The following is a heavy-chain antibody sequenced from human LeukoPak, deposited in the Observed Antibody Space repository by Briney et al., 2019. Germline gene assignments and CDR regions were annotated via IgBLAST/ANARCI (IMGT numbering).Heavy chain of an antibody. D-gene: IGHD3-3*01. CDR2: FDPEDGET. V-gene: IGHV1-24*01. CDR3: ARDRITIFGVVIGSLGY. CDR1: GYTLTELS. Sequence: ASVKVSCKVSGYTLTELSMHWVRQAPGKGLEWMGGFDPEDGETIYAQKFQGRVTITRDTSASTAYMELSSLRSEDTAVYYCARDRITIFGVVIGSLGYWGQGTLVTVSS. J-gene: IGHJ4*02.